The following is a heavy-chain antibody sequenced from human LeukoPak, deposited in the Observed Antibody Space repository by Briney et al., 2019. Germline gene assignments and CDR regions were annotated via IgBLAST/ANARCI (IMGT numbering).Heavy chain of an antibody. J-gene: IGHJ4*02. CDR1: GYTFTGYY. D-gene: IGHD3-22*01. V-gene: IGHV1-2*02. CDR3: TRAPSSGPFDY. Sequence: GASVKVSCKASGYTFTGYYIHWVRQAPGQGLEWMGWMNPNSGGTDYAQKFQGRFTMTRDTSISTAYMELSRLRSDDTALYYCTRAPSSGPFDYWGQGTLVTVSS. CDR2: MNPNSGGT.